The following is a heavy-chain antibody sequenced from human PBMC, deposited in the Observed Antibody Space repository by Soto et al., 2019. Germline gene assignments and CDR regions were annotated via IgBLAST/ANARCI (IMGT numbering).Heavy chain of an antibody. Sequence: QVHLVESGGGVVQPGRSLRLSCAASGFSFSTYGMHWVRQAPGKGLEWVAFISNDGSNKYYADSVKGRSTISRDNPKNPLNLQMTTLRAEERAVYYLGKGFGTYGPFNYGGQEPWSPSPQ. CDR3: GKGFGTYGPFNY. CDR2: ISNDGSNK. D-gene: IGHD1-26*01. J-gene: IGHJ4*01. CDR1: GFSFSTYG. V-gene: IGHV3-30*18.